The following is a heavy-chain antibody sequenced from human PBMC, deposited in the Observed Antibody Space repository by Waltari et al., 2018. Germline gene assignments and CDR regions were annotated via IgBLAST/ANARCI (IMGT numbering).Heavy chain of an antibody. V-gene: IGHV1-69*05. D-gene: IGHD6-13*01. CDR2: IIPIFGTA. CDR3: AIFQQLGYYYYGMDV. Sequence: QVQLVQSGAAVQKPGSSVKVSCKASGGTFSSSAISWVRQAPGQGLEWMGGIIPIFGTANYAQKFQGRVTITTDESTSTAYMELSSLRSEDTAVYYCAIFQQLGYYYYGMDVWGQGTTVTVSS. CDR1: GGTFSSSA. J-gene: IGHJ6*02.